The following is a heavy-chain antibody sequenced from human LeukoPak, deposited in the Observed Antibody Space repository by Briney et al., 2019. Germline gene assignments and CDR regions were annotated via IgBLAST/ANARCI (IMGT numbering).Heavy chain of an antibody. CDR2: IIPMLGIS. D-gene: IGHD5-18*01. V-gene: IGHV1-69*05. CDR3: AREDHTANNWFDP. Sequence: ASVTVSFKASGGSFISYGISGVGQAPGQGREGMGGIIPMLGISNYAQKFQGRVTISTDESTSTAYMEMSSLRSEDTAVYYCAREDHTANNWFDPWGQGTLVTVSS. CDR1: GGSFISYG. J-gene: IGHJ5*02.